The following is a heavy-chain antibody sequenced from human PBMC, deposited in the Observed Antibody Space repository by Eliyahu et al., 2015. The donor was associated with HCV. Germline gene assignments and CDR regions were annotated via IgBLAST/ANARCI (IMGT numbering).Heavy chain of an antibody. D-gene: IGHD6-13*01. CDR2: ISWNSGSI. V-gene: IGHV3-9*01. J-gene: IGHJ2*01. CDR3: AKGIAAAVRWYFDL. CDR1: GFTFDDYA. Sequence: EVQLVESGGGLVQPGRSLRLSCAASGFTFDDYAMHWVRQAPGKGLEWVXGISWNSGSIGYADSVKGRFTISRDNAKNSLYLQMNSLRAEDTALYYCAKGIAAAVRWYFDLWGRGTLVTVSS.